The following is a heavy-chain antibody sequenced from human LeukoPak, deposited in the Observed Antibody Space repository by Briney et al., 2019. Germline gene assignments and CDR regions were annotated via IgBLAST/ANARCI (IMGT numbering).Heavy chain of an antibody. CDR1: GYTFTSYG. CDR2: ISAYNGNT. D-gene: IGHD3-22*01. J-gene: IGHJ3*02. CDR3: AREDRYYYDSSGYTAFDI. V-gene: IGHV1-18*01. Sequence: ASVKVSCKASGYTFTSYGISWVRQAPGQGLEWMGWISAYNGNTNYAQKLQGRVTMTTDTSTSTAYMELRSLRSEDTAVYYCAREDRYYYDSSGYTAFDIWGQGTMVTVSS.